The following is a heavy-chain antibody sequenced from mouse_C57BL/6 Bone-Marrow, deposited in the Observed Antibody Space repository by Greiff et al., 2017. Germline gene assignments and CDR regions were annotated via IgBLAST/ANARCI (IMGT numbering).Heavy chain of an antibody. J-gene: IGHJ1*03. CDR1: GYTFTSYW. V-gene: IGHV1-74*01. CDR2: IHPSDSDT. Sequence: QVQLQQPGAELVKPGASVKVSCKASGYTFTSYWMHWVKQRPGQGLEWIGRIHPSDSDTNYNQKFKGKATLTVDKSSSTAYMQLSILTSEDSAVYYCALLGAARYFDVWGTGTTVTVSS. D-gene: IGHD2-1*01. CDR3: ALLGAARYFDV.